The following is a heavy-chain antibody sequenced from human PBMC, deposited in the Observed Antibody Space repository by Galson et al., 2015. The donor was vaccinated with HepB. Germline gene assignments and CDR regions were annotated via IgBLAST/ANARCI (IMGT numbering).Heavy chain of an antibody. V-gene: IGHV1-2*06. CDR3: ARASLSIAAAGTADNAFDI. CDR1: GYTFTGYY. Sequence: SVKVSCKASGYTFTGYYMHWVRQAPGQGLEWMGRINPNSGGTNYAQKFQGRVTMTRDTSISTAYMELSRLRSDDTAVYYCARASLSIAAAGTADNAFDIWGQGTMVTVSS. D-gene: IGHD6-13*01. CDR2: INPNSGGT. J-gene: IGHJ3*02.